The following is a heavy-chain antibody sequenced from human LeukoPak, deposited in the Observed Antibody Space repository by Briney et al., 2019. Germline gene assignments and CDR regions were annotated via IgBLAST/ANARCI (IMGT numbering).Heavy chain of an antibody. CDR3: ARAPLRFLEKGMDV. CDR2: ISSSSSYI. J-gene: IGHJ6*02. Sequence: GGSLRLSCAASGFTFSSYAMSWVRQAPGKGLEWVSSISSSSSYIYYADSVKGRFTISRDNAKNSLYLQMNSLRAEDTAVYYCARAPLRFLEKGMDVWGQGTTVTVSS. V-gene: IGHV3-21*01. CDR1: GFTFSSYA. D-gene: IGHD3-3*01.